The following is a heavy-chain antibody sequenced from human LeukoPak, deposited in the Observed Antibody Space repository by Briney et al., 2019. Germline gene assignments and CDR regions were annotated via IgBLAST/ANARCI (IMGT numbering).Heavy chain of an antibody. CDR2: IWYDGSNK. D-gene: IGHD6-13*01. CDR3: ARANPRYSSSWYVLGWFDP. Sequence: AGRSLILSCAASGFTFSSYGMHWVRQAPGKGLEWVAVIWYDGSNKYYADSVKGRFTISRDNSKITLYLQMNSLRAEDTAVYYCARANPRYSSSWYVLGWFDPWGQGTLVTVSS. V-gene: IGHV3-33*01. J-gene: IGHJ5*02. CDR1: GFTFSSYG.